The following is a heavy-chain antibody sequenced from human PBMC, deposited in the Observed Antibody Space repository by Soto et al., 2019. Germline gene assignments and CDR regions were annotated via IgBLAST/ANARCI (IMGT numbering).Heavy chain of an antibody. CDR3: GRDRDGYGNRDY. V-gene: IGHV1-69*13. CDR1: GGTFSSYA. CDR2: IIPIFGTA. D-gene: IGHD5-12*01. Sequence: SVKVSCKASGGTFSSYAISWVRQAPGQGLEWMGGIIPIFGTANYAQKFQGRVTITADESTSTAYMELSSLRSEDTAVYYCGRDRDGYGNRDYWGQGTLVTVSS. J-gene: IGHJ4*02.